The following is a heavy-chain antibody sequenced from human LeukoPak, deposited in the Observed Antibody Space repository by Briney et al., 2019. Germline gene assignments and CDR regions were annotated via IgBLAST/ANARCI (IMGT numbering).Heavy chain of an antibody. CDR1: GFTFSSYW. Sequence: PGGSLRLSCAASGFTFSSYWMSWVRQAPGKGLEWVANIKEDGSEKYYVDSVKGRFTISRDNAKKSLYLQMNSLRAEDTAIYYCAGATAANWFDPWGQGTLVTVSS. D-gene: IGHD6-25*01. CDR3: AGATAANWFDP. CDR2: IKEDGSEK. J-gene: IGHJ5*02. V-gene: IGHV3-7*01.